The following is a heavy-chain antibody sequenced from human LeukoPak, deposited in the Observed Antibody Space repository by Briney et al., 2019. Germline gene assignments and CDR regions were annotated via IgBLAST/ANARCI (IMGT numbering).Heavy chain of an antibody. J-gene: IGHJ4*02. CDR1: GYTFTGYY. CDR2: INPNSGGT. Sequence: ASVTVSRKASGYTFTGYYMHWVRQAPGQGLEWMGWINPNSGGTNYAQKFQGRVTMTRDTSISTAYMELSRLRSDDTAVYYCARGLGKLVGTTCWGQGTLVTVSS. V-gene: IGHV1-2*02. D-gene: IGHD1-1*01. CDR3: ARGLGKLVGTTC.